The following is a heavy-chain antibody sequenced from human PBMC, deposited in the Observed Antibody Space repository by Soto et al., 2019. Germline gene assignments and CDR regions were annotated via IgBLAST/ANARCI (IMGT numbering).Heavy chain of an antibody. V-gene: IGHV4-31*03. CDR2: VYYSGSS. Sequence: QVQLQESGPGLVKPSETLSLTCTVSGDSISGGASFWSWIRQPPGKGLEWIANVYYSGSSYYNPSLKSRLTISVDTTKNQFSLQLKSMTAADTAVYHCAKLSRTSSTCYFLGWFDPWGQGTLVTVSS. CDR1: GDSISGGASF. CDR3: AKLSRTSSTCYFLGWFDP. D-gene: IGHD2-2*01. J-gene: IGHJ5*02.